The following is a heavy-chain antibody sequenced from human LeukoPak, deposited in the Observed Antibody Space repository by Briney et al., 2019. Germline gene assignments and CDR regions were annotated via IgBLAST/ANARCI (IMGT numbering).Heavy chain of an antibody. J-gene: IGHJ3*01. V-gene: IGHV4-34*01. CDR3: AKVYSSSSRDAFDV. D-gene: IGHD6-6*01. CDR2: INYSGST. Sequence: SETLSLTCAVYGGSFSSYYWSWIRQPPGKGLEWIGKINYSGSTNYNPSLKSRVTISVDMSKNQFTLKLNSVTAADTAVYYCAKVYSSSSRDAFDVWGPGTMVTVSS. CDR1: GGSFSSYY.